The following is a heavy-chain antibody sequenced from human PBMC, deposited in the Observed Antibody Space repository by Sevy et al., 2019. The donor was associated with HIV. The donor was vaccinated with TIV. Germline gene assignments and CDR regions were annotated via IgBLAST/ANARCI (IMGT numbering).Heavy chain of an antibody. J-gene: IGHJ5*02. Sequence: GGSLRLSCAASGFTFSSYAMSWVRQAPEKGLEWVSTLGGSGDTTYYADSVKGRFTVSSYNSKNTLYLQLNIRRAEDAATDDCSGVGGCEVGSLEKWFDPWGQGTLVTVSS. V-gene: IGHV3-23*01. CDR1: GFTFSSYA. CDR2: LGGSGDTT. D-gene: IGHD3-16*01. CDR3: SGVGGCEVGSLEKWFDP.